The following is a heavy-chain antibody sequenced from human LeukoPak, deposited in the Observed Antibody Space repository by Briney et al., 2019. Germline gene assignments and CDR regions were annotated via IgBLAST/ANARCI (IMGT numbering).Heavy chain of an antibody. CDR1: GGSISSYY. Sequence: PSETLSLTCTVSGGSISSYYWSWIRQPPGKGLEWIGYIYYSGSTNYNPSLKSRVTISVDTSKNQFSLKLSSVTAADTAVYYCVRVPDVYSSSWYGPLPDYWGQGTLVTVSS. CDR3: VRVPDVYSSSWYGPLPDY. V-gene: IGHV4-59*01. J-gene: IGHJ4*02. D-gene: IGHD6-13*01. CDR2: IYYSGST.